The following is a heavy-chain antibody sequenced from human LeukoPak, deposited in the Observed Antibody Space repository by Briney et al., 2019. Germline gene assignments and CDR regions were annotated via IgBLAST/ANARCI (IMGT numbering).Heavy chain of an antibody. J-gene: IGHJ6*03. CDR2: INHSGST. CDR3: ARPDYDILTGYSYYMDV. D-gene: IGHD3-9*01. CDR1: GGSFSGYY. Sequence: MTSETLSLTCAVYGGSFSGYYWSWIRQPPGKGLEWIGEINHSGSTNYNPFLKSRVTISVDTSKNQFSLKLSSVTAADTAVYYCARPDYDILTGYSYYMDVWGKGTTVTVSS. V-gene: IGHV4-34*01.